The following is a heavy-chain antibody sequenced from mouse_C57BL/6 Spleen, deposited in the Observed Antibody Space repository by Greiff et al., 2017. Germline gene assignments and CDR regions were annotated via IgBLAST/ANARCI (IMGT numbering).Heavy chain of an antibody. CDR2: FTMYSDAT. D-gene: IGHD2-1*01. Sequence: QVQLQQSGAELVRPGSSVKLSCKDSYFAFMASAMHWVKQRPGHGLEWIGSFTMYSDATEYSENFKGKATLTANTSSSTAYMELSSLTSEDSAVEYCASNPRGGNYGGTMDYWGQGTSVTVSS. CDR1: YFAFMASA. V-gene: IGHV1-49*01. J-gene: IGHJ4*01. CDR3: ASNPRGGNYGGTMDY.